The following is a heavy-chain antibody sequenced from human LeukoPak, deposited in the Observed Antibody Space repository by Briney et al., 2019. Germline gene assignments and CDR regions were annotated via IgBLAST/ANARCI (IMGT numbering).Heavy chain of an antibody. CDR1: GFTVSDNY. CDR3: ATHPGGRMYYFDY. Sequence: GGSLRLSCAASGFTVSDNYMSWVRQAPGEGRKWVSVIYSGGNQYYADSVKGRFTISRDNSKNTLYLQMNSLRVEDTAVYYCATHPGGRMYYFDYWGQGTLVTVSS. D-gene: IGHD3-10*01. CDR2: IYSGGNQ. J-gene: IGHJ4*02. V-gene: IGHV3-66*02.